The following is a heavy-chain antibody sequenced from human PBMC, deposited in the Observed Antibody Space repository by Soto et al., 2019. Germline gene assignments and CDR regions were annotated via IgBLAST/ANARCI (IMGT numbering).Heavy chain of an antibody. Sequence: QLHLVQSGAVVKKPGASVTVSCSASGYPVTAYYMHWVRQAPGRGLEWMGGINPATGAAKYTQAIQGRVTKCRGTSTSTVFKELTGLTSADTAVFYCARGGGVGVAGSAAFDMWGQGTLVTVSS. CDR2: INPATGAA. V-gene: IGHV1-2*02. D-gene: IGHD3-3*01. CDR3: ARGGGVGVAGSAAFDM. CDR1: GYPVTAYY. J-gene: IGHJ3*02.